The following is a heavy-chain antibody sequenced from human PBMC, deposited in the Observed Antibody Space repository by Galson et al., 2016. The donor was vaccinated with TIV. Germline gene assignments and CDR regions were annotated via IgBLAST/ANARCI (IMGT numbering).Heavy chain of an antibody. CDR2: IDSEGDNT. V-gene: IGHV3-74*01. CDR1: GFTFSTYW. D-gene: IGHD1-1*01. J-gene: IGHJ6*02. CDR3: ARGALDTDRQYYYYYGLDV. Sequence: SLRLSCAASGFTFSTYWMHWVRQAPGKGLVWVSRIDSEGDNTRYADSVTGRFTISRDNAKSTLYLQMSSLGADDTAVYYCARGALDTDRQYYYYYGLDVWGQGTAVTVSS.